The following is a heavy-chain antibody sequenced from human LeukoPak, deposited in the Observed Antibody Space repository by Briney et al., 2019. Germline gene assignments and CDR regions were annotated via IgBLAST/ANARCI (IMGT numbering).Heavy chain of an antibody. CDR2: IYYSGST. CDR3: ARDSQGLGYFDY. D-gene: IGHD3-22*01. V-gene: IGHV4-59*01. J-gene: IGHJ4*02. CDR1: GGSISSYY. Sequence: SETLSLTCTVSGGSISSYYWSWIRQPPGKGLEWIGYIYYSGSTNYNPSLKSRVTTSVDTSKNQFSLKLSSVTAADTAVYYCARDSQGLGYFDYWGQGTLVTVSS.